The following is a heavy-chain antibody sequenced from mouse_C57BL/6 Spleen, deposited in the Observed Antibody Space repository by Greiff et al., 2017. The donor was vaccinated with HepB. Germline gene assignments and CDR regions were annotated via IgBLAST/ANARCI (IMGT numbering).Heavy chain of an antibody. J-gene: IGHJ2*01. CDR1: GFNIKNTY. CDR2: IDPANGNT. D-gene: IGHD1-1*01. CDR3: SLLTTVVEVDY. V-gene: IGHV14-3*01. Sequence: VQLKESVAELVRPGASVKLSCTASGFNIKNTYMHWVKQRPEQGLEWIGRIDPANGNTKYAPKFQGKATITADTSSNTAYLQLSSLTSADTAIYYCSLLTTVVEVDYWGQGTTLTVSS.